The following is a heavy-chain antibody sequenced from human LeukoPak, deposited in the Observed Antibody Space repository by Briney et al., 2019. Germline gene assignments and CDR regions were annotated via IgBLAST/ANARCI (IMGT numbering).Heavy chain of an antibody. Sequence: SETLSLTCAVYGGSFSGYYWSWIRQPPGKGLEWIGEINHSGSTNYSPPLKSRVTISVDTSKNQFSLKLSSVTAADTAVYYCARYCSSTSCRRGGFDPWGQGTLVTVSS. CDR1: GGSFSGYY. D-gene: IGHD2-2*01. J-gene: IGHJ5*02. V-gene: IGHV4-34*01. CDR2: INHSGST. CDR3: ARYCSSTSCRRGGFDP.